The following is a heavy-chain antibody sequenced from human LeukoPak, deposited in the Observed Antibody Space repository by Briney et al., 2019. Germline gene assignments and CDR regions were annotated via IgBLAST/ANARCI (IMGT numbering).Heavy chain of an antibody. Sequence: GGSLRLSCAASRFTFSDYSMNWVRQAPGKGLEWVSCISSSSSTIYYADSVKGRFTISRDNAKNSLYLQMNSLRAEDTAVYYCARGSNDYGEPFEYWGQATLVTVSS. CDR3: ARGSNDYGEPFEY. J-gene: IGHJ4*02. CDR1: RFTFSDYS. V-gene: IGHV3-48*04. CDR2: ISSSSSTI. D-gene: IGHD4-17*01.